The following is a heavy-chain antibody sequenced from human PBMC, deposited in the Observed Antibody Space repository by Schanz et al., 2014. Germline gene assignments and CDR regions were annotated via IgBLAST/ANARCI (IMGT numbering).Heavy chain of an antibody. CDR2: IKSKTDGGTR. CDR3: TADLWFGAVWGVW. CDR1: GFTLNNAW. Sequence: EVQLLESGGGLVQPGGSLRLSCATSGFTLNNAWMNWVRQAPGKGLQWVARIKSKTDGGTRDYAAPVKGRFTISTDDSKNPVYRQMNSLKPEDTAVYYCTADLWFGAVWGVWWGQGTLVTVSS. D-gene: IGHD3-10*01. J-gene: IGHJ4*02. V-gene: IGHV3-15*01.